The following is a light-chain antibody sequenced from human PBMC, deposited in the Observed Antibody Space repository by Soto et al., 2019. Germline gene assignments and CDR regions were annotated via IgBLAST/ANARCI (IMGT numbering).Light chain of an antibody. CDR2: KAS. CDR3: QQYNSYSPLT. J-gene: IGKJ4*01. Sequence: DIQMTQSPSTLSAFVGDRVIITCRASQSISGRLAWYQQKPGKAPKLLIYKASSLESGVPSRFSGSGSGTEFILTISSLQPDDFATYYCQQYNSYSPLTFGGGTKVDIK. V-gene: IGKV1-5*03. CDR1: QSISGR.